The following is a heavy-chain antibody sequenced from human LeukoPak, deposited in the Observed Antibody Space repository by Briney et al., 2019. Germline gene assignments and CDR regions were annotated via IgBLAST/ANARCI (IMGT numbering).Heavy chain of an antibody. V-gene: IGHV4-31*03. CDR2: IYYSGNP. Sequence: PSQTLSLTCTVSVGSISSGGYYWSWIRQHPGKGLEYIGYIYYSGNPYYNPSLKSRVTMSVDTSKNQFSLKLSSVTAADTAVYYCARSDSSGYYASSWGQGILVTVSS. J-gene: IGHJ5*02. CDR3: ARSDSSGYYASS. CDR1: VGSISSGGYY. D-gene: IGHD3-22*01.